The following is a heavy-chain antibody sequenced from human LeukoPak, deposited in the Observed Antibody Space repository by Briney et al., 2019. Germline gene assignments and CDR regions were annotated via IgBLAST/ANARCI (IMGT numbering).Heavy chain of an antibody. Sequence: ASAKVSCKASGYTFTSYYMHWVRQAPGQGLEWMGIINPSGGSTSYAQKFQGRVTMTRDMSTSTVYMELSSLRSEDTAVYYCAREGDRGYSYGTFDYWGQGTLVTVSS. J-gene: IGHJ4*02. CDR1: GYTFTSYY. CDR2: INPSGGST. CDR3: AREGDRGYSYGTFDY. V-gene: IGHV1-46*01. D-gene: IGHD5-18*01.